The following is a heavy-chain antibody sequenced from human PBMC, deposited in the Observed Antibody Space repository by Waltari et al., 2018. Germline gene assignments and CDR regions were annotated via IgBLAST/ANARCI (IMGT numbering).Heavy chain of an antibody. CDR3: AKDGPDYDILTNYYPRGDYSYHGLDV. CDR1: GGSFNSFG. V-gene: IGHV1-69*01. Sequence: QVQLVQSGAEVRKPGSSVKVSCRASGGSFNSFGITLVRRAPGQGLEWIGGHIPLLRITTCAQKFQGRVTITADESTRTAYREMSSLRSEDTAIYYCAKDGPDYDILTNYYPRGDYSYHGLDVWGQGTTVTVSS. J-gene: IGHJ6*02. CDR2: HIPLLRIT. D-gene: IGHD3-9*01.